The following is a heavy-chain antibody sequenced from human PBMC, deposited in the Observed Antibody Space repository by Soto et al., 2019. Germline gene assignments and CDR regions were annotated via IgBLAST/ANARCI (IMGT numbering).Heavy chain of an antibody. CDR2: NYHSGST. CDR1: GGSISSYS. CDR3: ARVPDR. J-gene: IGHJ5*02. D-gene: IGHD2-2*01. V-gene: IGHV4-30-2*01. Sequence: PSETLSLTCTVSGGSISSYSWSWIRQPPGKGLEWIGYNYHSGSTYYNPSLKSRVTISVDRSKNQFSLKLSSVTAADTAVYYCARVPDRWGQGTLVTVSS.